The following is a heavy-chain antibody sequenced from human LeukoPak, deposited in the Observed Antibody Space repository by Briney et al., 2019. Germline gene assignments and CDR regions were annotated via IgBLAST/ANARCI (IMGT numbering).Heavy chain of an antibody. J-gene: IGHJ4*02. CDR2: INHSGST. D-gene: IGHD5-12*01. V-gene: IGHV4-34*01. CDR3: ARGEWLRSWFGY. CDR1: GGSFSGYY. Sequence: SGTLSLTCAVYGGSFSGYYWSWIRQPPGKGLEWIGEINHSGSTSYNPSLKSRVTISVDTSKNQFSLKLSSVTAADTAVYYCARGEWLRSWFGYWGQGTLVTVSS.